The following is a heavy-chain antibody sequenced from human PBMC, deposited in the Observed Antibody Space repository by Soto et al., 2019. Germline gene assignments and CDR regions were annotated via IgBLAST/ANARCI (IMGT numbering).Heavy chain of an antibody. CDR2: IYYSGST. V-gene: IGHV4-59*01. J-gene: IGHJ4*02. Sequence: SETLSLTCTVSGGSISSYYWSWIRQPPGKGLEWIGYIYYSGSTNYNPSLKSRVTISVDTSKNQFSLKLSSVTAADTAVYYCARGGDTAMVTGWGQGTLVTVSS. CDR1: GGSISSYY. D-gene: IGHD5-18*01. CDR3: ARGGDTAMVTG.